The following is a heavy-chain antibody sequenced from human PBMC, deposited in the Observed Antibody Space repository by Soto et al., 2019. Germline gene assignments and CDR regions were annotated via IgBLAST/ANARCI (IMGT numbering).Heavy chain of an antibody. CDR3: AREPKQNYDSSPWNGGFDS. D-gene: IGHD3-22*01. Sequence: QVHLQESGPGLVKPSQTLSLSCTVSGDSISSPHYYWTWIRQPPGKGLEWVGYIYYTGNNFYNPALRSWVAMTVDPSTNQFSLNLASVTDADTAVYFCAREPKQNYDSSPWNGGFDSWGPGTLVTVSS. V-gene: IGHV4-30-4*01. J-gene: IGHJ4*02. CDR2: IYYTGNN. CDR1: GDSISSPHYY.